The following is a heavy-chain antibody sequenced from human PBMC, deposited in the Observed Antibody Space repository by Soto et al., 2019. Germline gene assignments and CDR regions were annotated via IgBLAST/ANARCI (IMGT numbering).Heavy chain of an antibody. J-gene: IGHJ4*02. CDR1: GFTFSSYA. CDR2: ISGSGGST. CDR3: AKDSLSGMYYDFWSGYPRSLDY. Sequence: EVQLLESGGGLVQPGGSLRLSCAASGFTFSSYAMSWVRQAPGKGLEWVSAISGSGGSTYYADSVKGRFTISRDNSKNTLYLQMHSLRAEDTAVYYCAKDSLSGMYYDFWSGYPRSLDYWGQGTLVTVSS. D-gene: IGHD3-3*01. V-gene: IGHV3-23*01.